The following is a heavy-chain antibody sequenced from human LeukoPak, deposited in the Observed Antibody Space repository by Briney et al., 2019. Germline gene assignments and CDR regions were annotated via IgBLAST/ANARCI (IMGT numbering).Heavy chain of an antibody. CDR3: VRDLGGRSGH. J-gene: IGHJ4*02. V-gene: IGHV3-74*01. CDR1: GFTFRGNW. D-gene: IGHD1-26*01. Sequence: PGGSLRLSCAASGFTFRGNWMHWVRQAPGKGLVWVSRINEDGSTTNYADSVKGRSTIFRDNAKNTLYLQMNSLRAEDTAVYYCVRDLGGRSGHWGQGTLVTVSS. CDR2: INEDGSTT.